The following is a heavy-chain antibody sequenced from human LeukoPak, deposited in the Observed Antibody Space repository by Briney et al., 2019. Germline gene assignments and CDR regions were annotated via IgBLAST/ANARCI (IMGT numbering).Heavy chain of an antibody. Sequence: ASVKVSCEASGGTFSSYAISWVRQAPGQGLEWMGRIIPILGIANYAQKFQGRVTITADKSTSTAYMELSSLRSEDTAVYYCATIMGGNYYDSSGYSYWGQGTLVTVSS. CDR2: IIPILGIA. D-gene: IGHD3-22*01. J-gene: IGHJ4*02. V-gene: IGHV1-69*04. CDR3: ATIMGGNYYDSSGYSY. CDR1: GGTFSSYA.